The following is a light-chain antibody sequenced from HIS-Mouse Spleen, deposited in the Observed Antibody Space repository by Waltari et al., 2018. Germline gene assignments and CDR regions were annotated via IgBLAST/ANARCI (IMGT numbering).Light chain of an antibody. CDR3: SSYTSSSTLV. J-gene: IGLJ2*01. CDR2: DVS. V-gene: IGLV2-14*03. CDR1: SSDVGGYNY. Sequence: QSALTQPASVSGSPGQSITISCTGTSSDVGGYNYDSWYQQHPGKAPKLMVYDVSTRPSWASNRFSGSQSGNTASLTISGLQAEDEADYYCSSYTSSSTLVFGGGTKLTVL.